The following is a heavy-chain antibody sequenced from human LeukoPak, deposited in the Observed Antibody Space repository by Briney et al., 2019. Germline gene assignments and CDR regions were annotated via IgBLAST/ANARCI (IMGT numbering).Heavy chain of an antibody. J-gene: IGHJ3*02. D-gene: IGHD4-17*01. CDR3: AKDTPYGDYGDAFDI. Sequence: GGSLRLSCAASGFTFSSYWMSWVRQAPGKGLEWVANIKQDGSEKYYVDSVKGRFTISRDNSKNTLYLQMNSLRAEDTAVYYCAKDTPYGDYGDAFDIWGQGTMVTVSS. V-gene: IGHV3-7*01. CDR1: GFTFSSYW. CDR2: IKQDGSEK.